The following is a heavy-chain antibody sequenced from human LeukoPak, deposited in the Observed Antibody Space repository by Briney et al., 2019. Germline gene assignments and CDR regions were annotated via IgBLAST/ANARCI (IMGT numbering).Heavy chain of an antibody. CDR1: GFSVSSYG. CDR2: ISVDGDST. CDR3: AQGYSNGWFPY. D-gene: IGHD6-19*01. Sequence: PGGSLRLSCAVSGFSVSSYGMSWVRQAPGKGLEWISAISVDGDSTYYADSVKGRFIISRDNSENTLYLQMNSLRTEDTAVYYCAQGYSNGWFPYWGQGSLVSVSS. J-gene: IGHJ4*02. V-gene: IGHV3-23*01.